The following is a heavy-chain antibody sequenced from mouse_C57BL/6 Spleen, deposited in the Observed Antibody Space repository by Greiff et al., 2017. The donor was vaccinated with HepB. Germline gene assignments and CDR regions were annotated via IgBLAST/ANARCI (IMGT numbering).Heavy chain of an antibody. D-gene: IGHD1-1*01. CDR2: INPNNGGT. Sequence: EVQLQQSGPELVKPGASVKMSCKASGYTFTDYNLHWVKQSHGKRLEWIGYINPNNGGTSYNQKFKGKATLTVIKSSSTAYMELSSLTSEESAVYYCARSGTTAVPFDYWGQGTTLTVSS. V-gene: IGHV1-22*01. J-gene: IGHJ2*01. CDR3: ARSGTTAVPFDY. CDR1: GYTFTDYN.